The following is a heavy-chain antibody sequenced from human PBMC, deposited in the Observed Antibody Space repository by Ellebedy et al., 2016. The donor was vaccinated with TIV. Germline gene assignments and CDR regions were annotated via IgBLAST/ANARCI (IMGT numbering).Heavy chain of an antibody. CDR1: GFTFGAYA. V-gene: IGHV3-49*03. CDR3: SRYLGYGY. Sequence: GGSLRLXXTASGFTFGAYAMSWYRQAPEKGLEWVGFIRSKAYGGTTEYAASVKGRFTISRDDSTSIAYLQMNSLKTEDTAVYYCSRYLGYGYWGQGTLVTVSS. CDR2: IRSKAYGGTT. D-gene: IGHD5-12*01. J-gene: IGHJ4*02.